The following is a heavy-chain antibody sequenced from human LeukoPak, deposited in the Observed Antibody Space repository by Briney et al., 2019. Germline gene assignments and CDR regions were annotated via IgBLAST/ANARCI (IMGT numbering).Heavy chain of an antibody. CDR2: IYYSGST. CDR1: GGSISSYY. CDR3: ARGGYSYGYEPYFDY. Sequence: SETLSLTCTVSGGSISSYYWSWIRQPPGKGLEWIGHIYYSGSTNYNPSLKSRVTISVDTSKNQFSLKLSSVTAADTAVYYCARGGYSYGYEPYFDYWGQGTLVTVSS. V-gene: IGHV4-59*01. J-gene: IGHJ4*02. D-gene: IGHD5-18*01.